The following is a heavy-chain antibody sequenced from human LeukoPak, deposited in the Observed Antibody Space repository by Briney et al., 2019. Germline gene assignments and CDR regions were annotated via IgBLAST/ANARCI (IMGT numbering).Heavy chain of an antibody. CDR1: GYTFTNFD. CDR2: MNPVSGNA. D-gene: IGHD3-10*01. CDR3: ARAPMGRGALY. V-gene: IGHV1-8*01. Sequence: ASVKVPCKASGYTFTNFDINWVRQAPGQGLEWMGWMNPVSGNAGSAQKFQGRVTLTRDTSMSTAYMEVTSLRSDDTASYYCARAPMGRGALYWGQGTLVTVNS. J-gene: IGHJ4*02.